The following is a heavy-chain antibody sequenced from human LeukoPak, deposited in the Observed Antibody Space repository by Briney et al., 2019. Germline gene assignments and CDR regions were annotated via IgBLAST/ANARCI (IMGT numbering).Heavy chain of an antibody. CDR3: AKDRALYGDYVAYFDP. Sequence: GGSLRLSCAASGFTFSNYAMHWVRQTPGKGLEWVAVILYDGINKYYADSVKGRFTISRDNSKNTLYLQMNTLKTEDTAVYFCAKDRALYGDYVAYFDPWGQGTLVTVS. CDR1: GFTFSNYA. J-gene: IGHJ5*02. V-gene: IGHV3-30*18. D-gene: IGHD4-17*01. CDR2: ILYDGINK.